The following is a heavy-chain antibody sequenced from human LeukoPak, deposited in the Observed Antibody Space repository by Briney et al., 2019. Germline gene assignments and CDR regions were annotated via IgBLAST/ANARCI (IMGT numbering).Heavy chain of an antibody. J-gene: IGHJ4*02. Sequence: SVKVSCKASGGTFSSYAISWVRQAPGQGREWMGGIIPIFGTANYAQKFQGRVTITADESTSTAYMELSSLRSEDTAVYYCARDREPYCSGGSCYSGFDYWGQGTLVTVSS. V-gene: IGHV1-69*13. CDR3: ARDREPYCSGGSCYSGFDY. CDR1: GGTFSSYA. D-gene: IGHD2-15*01. CDR2: IIPIFGTA.